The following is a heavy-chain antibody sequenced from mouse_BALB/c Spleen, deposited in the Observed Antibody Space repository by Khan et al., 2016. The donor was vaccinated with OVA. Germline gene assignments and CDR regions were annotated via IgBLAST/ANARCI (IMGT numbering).Heavy chain of an antibody. CDR3: ARPSTTEYYYVMDY. Sequence: EVELVESGGDLVQPGGSLKLSCAASGFTFSSFTMSWVRQTPEKRLEWVAFITKGGGNTYYPDIVKGRFTVSRDNAKNTLYLQMNSLKSEATAMFSRARPSTTEYYYVMDYWGQGTSVTVSS. CDR1: GFTFSSFT. CDR2: ITKGGGNT. J-gene: IGHJ4*01. D-gene: IGHD1-1*01. V-gene: IGHV5-12-2*01.